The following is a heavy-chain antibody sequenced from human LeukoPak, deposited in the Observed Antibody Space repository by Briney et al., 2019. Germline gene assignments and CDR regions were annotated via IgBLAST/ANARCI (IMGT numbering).Heavy chain of an antibody. J-gene: IGHJ4*02. Sequence: KPSETLSLTCTVSGGSISSYYWSWIRQPPGKGLEWIGYIYYSGSTNYNPSLKSRVTISVGTSKNQFSLKLSSVTAADTAVYYCARTFGEFSGFDYWGQGTLVTVSS. CDR3: ARTFGEFSGFDY. CDR2: IYYSGST. D-gene: IGHD3-10*01. CDR1: GGSISSYY. V-gene: IGHV4-59*01.